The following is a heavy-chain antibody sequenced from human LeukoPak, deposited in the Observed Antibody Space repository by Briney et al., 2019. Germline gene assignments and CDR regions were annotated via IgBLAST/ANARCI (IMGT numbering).Heavy chain of an antibody. V-gene: IGHV3-23*01. CDR1: GFIFSNFV. J-gene: IGHJ3*01. Sequence: GGSLRLSCAASGFIFSNFVMSWVRQAPGKGLEWVASIRVGSGSGSTIYPDSVKARFTISRDNSKNTLYLQLNSLGAEDTAVYYCAKARGSYYGDYALDVWGQGTLVTVSS. CDR2: IRVGSGSGST. D-gene: IGHD3-10*01. CDR3: AKARGSYYGDYALDV.